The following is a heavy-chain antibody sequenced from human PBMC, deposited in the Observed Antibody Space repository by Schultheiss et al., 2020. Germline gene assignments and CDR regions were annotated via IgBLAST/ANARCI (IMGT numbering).Heavy chain of an antibody. D-gene: IGHD5-24*01. Sequence: SVKVSCKASGGTFSSYAISWVRQAPGQGLEWMGRIIPILGIANYAQKFRGRVTITADKSTSTAYMELSSLRSEDTAVYYCASLGGRDGYNYAFDIWGQGTMVT. CDR2: IIPILGIA. V-gene: IGHV1-69*04. J-gene: IGHJ3*02. CDR3: ASLGGRDGYNYAFDI. CDR1: GGTFSSYA.